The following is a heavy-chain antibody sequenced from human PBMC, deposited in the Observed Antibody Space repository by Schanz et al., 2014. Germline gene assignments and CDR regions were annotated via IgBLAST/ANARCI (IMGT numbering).Heavy chain of an antibody. V-gene: IGHV3-30*03. CDR2: ISYDGNNQ. J-gene: IGHJ4*02. CDR1: GFTVNTNY. D-gene: IGHD3-3*01. Sequence: VQLVESGGGLIHPGGSLRLSCAVSGFTVNTNYMTWVRQAPGKGLEWVAFISYDGNNQYYADSVKGRFTISRDNSKNTLYLQMNSLRAEDTAVYYCARPIYDLWSGSFDYWGQGTLVTVSS. CDR3: ARPIYDLWSGSFDY.